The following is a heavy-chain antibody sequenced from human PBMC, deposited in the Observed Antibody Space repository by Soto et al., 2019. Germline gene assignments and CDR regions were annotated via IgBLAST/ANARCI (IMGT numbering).Heavy chain of an antibody. CDR1: GFTFSSYD. D-gene: IGHD3-10*01. CDR3: ARDRVTMVRGDHHGMDV. CDR2: ITAAGDT. J-gene: IGHJ6*02. V-gene: IGHV3-13*01. Sequence: PGGSLRLSCAASGFTFSSYDMHWVRQAAGKSLEWVSAITAAGDTYYAGAVKGRFTIFRENAKNALFLQMNSLRAEDTAVYYCARDRVTMVRGDHHGMDVWGQGTTVTVSS.